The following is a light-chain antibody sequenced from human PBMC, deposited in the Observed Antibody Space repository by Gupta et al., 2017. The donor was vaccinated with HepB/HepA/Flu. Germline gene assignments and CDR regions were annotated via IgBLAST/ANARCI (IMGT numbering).Light chain of an antibody. Sequence: DIVLTQSPDSLAVSLGERATINCKSSQSILYSSNNRNYLAWYQQKPGQPAKLLIYWAYIRESGVPDRFSGSGSVTDFTLTISSLQAEDVAVYYCQQYYNTPQITCGQGTRLEIK. CDR2: WAY. CDR1: QSILYSSNNRNY. V-gene: IGKV4-1*01. CDR3: QQYYNTPQIT. J-gene: IGKJ5*01.